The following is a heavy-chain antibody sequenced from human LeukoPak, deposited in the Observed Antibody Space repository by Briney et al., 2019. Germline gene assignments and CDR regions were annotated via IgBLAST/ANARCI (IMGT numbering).Heavy chain of an antibody. CDR3: ASSSGGFNWFDL. CDR2: INSDGSST. J-gene: IGHJ5*02. V-gene: IGHV3-74*01. CDR1: GFTFSRYW. Sequence: GGSLRLSCAASGFTFSRYWMHWVRQAPGKGLVWVSRINSDGSSTNYADSVKGRFTISRDNAKNTLYLQMNSLRVEDTAVYYCASSSGGFNWFDLWGQGTLVTVSS. D-gene: IGHD3-22*01.